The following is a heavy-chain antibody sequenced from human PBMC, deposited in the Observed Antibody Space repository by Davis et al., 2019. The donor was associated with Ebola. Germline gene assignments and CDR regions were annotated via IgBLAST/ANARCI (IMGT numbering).Heavy chain of an antibody. CDR1: GGTFDSFA. Sequence: AASVKVSCKASGGTFDSFAISWVRQAPGQGLEWMGGIIPVFATPTYAQMFQGRVTLTADESTSTVHMELSSLRSEDTAVYYCATDRNHYFDSRDYHYYGMDVWGQGTTVTVTS. CDR3: ATDRNHYFDSRDYHYYGMDV. D-gene: IGHD1-14*01. CDR2: IIPVFATP. J-gene: IGHJ6*02. V-gene: IGHV1-69*13.